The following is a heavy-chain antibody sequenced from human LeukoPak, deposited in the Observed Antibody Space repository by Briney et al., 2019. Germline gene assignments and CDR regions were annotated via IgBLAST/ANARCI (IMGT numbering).Heavy chain of an antibody. V-gene: IGHV3-23*01. J-gene: IGHJ4*02. CDR1: GGTFSSYA. D-gene: IGHD2-21*01. CDR2: ISGSGGST. Sequence: SCKASGGTFSSYAISWVRQAPGRGLEWVSAISGSGGSTYYADSVKGRFTISRDNSKNTLYLQMNSLRAEDTAVYYCARVPGGYCASSTCWLDYWGQGTLVTVSS. CDR3: ARVPGGYCASSTCWLDY.